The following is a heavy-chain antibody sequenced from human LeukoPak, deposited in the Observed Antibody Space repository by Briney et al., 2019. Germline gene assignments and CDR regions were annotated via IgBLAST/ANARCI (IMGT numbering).Heavy chain of an antibody. CDR3: AKDPSSSRGLTWFDP. J-gene: IGHJ5*02. Sequence: PGGSLRLSCAASGSTFSNYAMSWVRQAPGKGLEWVSAISGSGDATYYADSVKGRFTISRDNSKNTLYLQMNSLRAEDTAVYYCAKDPSSSRGLTWFDPWGQGTLVTVSS. V-gene: IGHV3-23*01. D-gene: IGHD6-6*01. CDR1: GSTFSNYA. CDR2: ISGSGDAT.